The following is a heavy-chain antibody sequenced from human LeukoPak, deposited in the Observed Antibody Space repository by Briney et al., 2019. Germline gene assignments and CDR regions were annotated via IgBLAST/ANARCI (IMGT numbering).Heavy chain of an antibody. CDR2: VNGNGVTK. Sequence: GGSLRLSCAASGFTFNTYAVSWVRQAPGKGLEWVSTVNGNGVTKHYADSVKGRFTISKDSSKNTLYLHMNSLSAEDTAVYYCAKVSPNFDPDNWGQGTMVTVSS. D-gene: IGHD4/OR15-4a*01. V-gene: IGHV3-23*01. J-gene: IGHJ4*02. CDR3: AKVSPNFDPDN. CDR1: GFTFNTYA.